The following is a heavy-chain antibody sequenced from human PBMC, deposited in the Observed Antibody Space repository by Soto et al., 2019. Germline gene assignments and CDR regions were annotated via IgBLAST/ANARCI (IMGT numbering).Heavy chain of an antibody. J-gene: IGHJ4*02. CDR3: ARTTAVPNTPRSRYYFDY. CDR1: GASVSDKTFY. V-gene: IGHV4-61*01. Sequence: SETLSLTCSVSGASVSDKTFYWSWPRQSPGKGLEWIGYIYYSGTTNYNPSLKGRFTISVDTSKNQFSLRLNSVTAADTALYYCARTTAVPNTPRSRYYFDYWGQGMLVTVSS. CDR2: IYYSGTT. D-gene: IGHD4-17*01.